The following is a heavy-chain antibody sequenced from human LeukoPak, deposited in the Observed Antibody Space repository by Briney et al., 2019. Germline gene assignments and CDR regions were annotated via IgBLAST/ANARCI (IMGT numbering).Heavy chain of an antibody. CDR3: ARDPNYSHMYSSSSPFDY. D-gene: IGHD6-6*01. V-gene: IGHV1-18*01. J-gene: IGHJ4*02. CDR2: ISAYNGNT. CDR1: GYTFTCYG. Sequence: ASVKVSCKASGYTFTCYGISWVRQAPGQGLEWMGWISAYNGNTNYAQKLQGRVTMTTDTSTSTAYMEPRSLRSDDTAVYYCARDPNYSHMYSSSSPFDYWGQGTLVTVSS.